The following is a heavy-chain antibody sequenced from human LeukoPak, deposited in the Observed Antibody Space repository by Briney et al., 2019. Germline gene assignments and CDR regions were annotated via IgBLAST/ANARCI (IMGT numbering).Heavy chain of an antibody. Sequence: SEILSLACTVSGGSISSSNYYWGWIRQPPGKGLEWIGSIYYSGSTYYNPSLKSRVTISVDTSKNQFSLKLSSVTAADTAVYYCARQSASDYYDSSDSFDYWGQGTLVTVSS. J-gene: IGHJ4*02. CDR1: GGSISSSNYY. D-gene: IGHD3-22*01. CDR3: ARQSASDYYDSSDSFDY. V-gene: IGHV4-39*01. CDR2: IYYSGST.